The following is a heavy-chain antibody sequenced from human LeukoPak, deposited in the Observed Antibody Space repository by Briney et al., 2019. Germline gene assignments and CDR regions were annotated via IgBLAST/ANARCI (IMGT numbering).Heavy chain of an antibody. CDR3: ARDGCTSTSCYDY. J-gene: IGHJ4*02. D-gene: IGHD2-2*01. Sequence: SGGSLRLSWAVSGFTVSNNYMSWVRQAPGKGLEWVSVIYSGGSTYYADSVKGRFTISRDNSKNTLYLQMNSLRAEDTAVYYCARDGCTSTSCYDYWGQGTLVTVSS. V-gene: IGHV3-66*01. CDR2: IYSGGST. CDR1: GFTVSNNY.